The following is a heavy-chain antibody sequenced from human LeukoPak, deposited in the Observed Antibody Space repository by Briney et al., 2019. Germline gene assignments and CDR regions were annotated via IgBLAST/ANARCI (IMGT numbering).Heavy chain of an antibody. CDR2: ISGSGGST. Sequence: PGGSLRLSCAASGFTFSSYAMSWVRQAPGKGLKWVSAISGSGGSTYYADSVKGRFTISRDNSKNTLYLQMNSLRAEDTAVYYCAKDRFTDYYDSSGPHPFDPWGQGTLVTVSS. CDR1: GFTFSSYA. J-gene: IGHJ5*02. D-gene: IGHD3-22*01. CDR3: AKDRFTDYYDSSGPHPFDP. V-gene: IGHV3-23*01.